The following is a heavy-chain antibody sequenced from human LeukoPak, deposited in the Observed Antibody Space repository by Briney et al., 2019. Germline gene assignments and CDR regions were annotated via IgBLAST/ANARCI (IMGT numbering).Heavy chain of an antibody. CDR1: GYTFTGYY. V-gene: IGHV1-2*02. D-gene: IGHD6-13*01. CDR3: AREAGQQLLYFQH. CDR2: INPNSGGT. Sequence: ASVKVSCKASGYTFTGYYMHWGRPAPGQGLEWMGWINPNSGGTNYAQKFQGRVTMTRDTSISTAYMELSRLRSDDTAVYYCAREAGQQLLYFQHWGQGTLVTVSS. J-gene: IGHJ1*01.